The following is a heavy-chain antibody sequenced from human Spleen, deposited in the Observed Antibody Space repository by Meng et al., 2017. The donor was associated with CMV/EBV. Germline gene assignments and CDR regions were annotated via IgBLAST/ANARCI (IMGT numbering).Heavy chain of an antibody. V-gene: IGHV3-30*02. J-gene: IGHJ4*02. Sequence: GESLKISCAASGLTFRNYWMNWVRQAPGKGLEWVAFIRYDGSNKYYADSVKGRFTISRDNSKNTLYLQMNSLRAEDTAVYYCAKDVITIFGVPDHFDYWGQGTLVTVSS. D-gene: IGHD3-3*01. CDR1: GLTFRNYW. CDR3: AKDVITIFGVPDHFDY. CDR2: IRYDGSNK.